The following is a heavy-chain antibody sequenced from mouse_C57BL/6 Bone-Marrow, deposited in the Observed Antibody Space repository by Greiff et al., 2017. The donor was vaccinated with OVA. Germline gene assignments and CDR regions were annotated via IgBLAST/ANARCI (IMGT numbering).Heavy chain of an antibody. CDR1: GYTFTDYY. J-gene: IGHJ1*03. CDR2: INPYNGGT. V-gene: IGHV1-19*01. Sequence: EVQLQQSGPVLVKPGASVKMSCKASGYTFTDYYMNWVKQSHGKSLEWIGVINPYNGGTSYNQKFKGKATLTVDKSSSTAYMELNSLTSEDSAVYYCARPPLSARYFDVWGTGTTVTVSS. D-gene: IGHD2-3*01. CDR3: ARPPLSARYFDV.